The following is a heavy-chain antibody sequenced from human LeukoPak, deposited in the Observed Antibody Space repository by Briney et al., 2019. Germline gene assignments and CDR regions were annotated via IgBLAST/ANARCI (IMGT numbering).Heavy chain of an antibody. CDR3: ARVFLGLGAFDI. CDR1: GFTFSSYS. D-gene: IGHD3-3*01. Sequence: PGGSLRLSCAASGFTFSSYSMNWVRQAPGKGLEWVSSISSSSSYIYYADSVEGRFTISRDNAKNSLYLQMNSLRAEDTAVYYCARVFLGLGAFDIWGQGTMVTVSS. V-gene: IGHV3-21*01. J-gene: IGHJ3*02. CDR2: ISSSSSYI.